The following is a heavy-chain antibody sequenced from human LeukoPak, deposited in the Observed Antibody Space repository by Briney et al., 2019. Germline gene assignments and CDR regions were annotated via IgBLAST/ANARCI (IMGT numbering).Heavy chain of an antibody. CDR1: GFTFSSYA. CDR2: ISAGGGST. V-gene: IGHV3-23*01. Sequence: GGSLRLSWAASGFTFSSYAMSWVRQAPGKGLEWVSVISAGGGSTHYANSVKGRFTISRDNSKNMLYLQMNSLRAEDTAVYYCAKAESSSWTYYFDYWGQGTLVTVSS. D-gene: IGHD6-13*01. CDR3: AKAESSSWTYYFDY. J-gene: IGHJ4*02.